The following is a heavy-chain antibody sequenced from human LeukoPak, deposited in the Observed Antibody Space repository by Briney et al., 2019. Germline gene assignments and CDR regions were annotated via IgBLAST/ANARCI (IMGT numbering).Heavy chain of an antibody. Sequence: SETLSLTCTVSGGSISSYYWSWIRQPPGKGLEWIGEINHSGSTNYNPSLKSRVTISVDTSKNQFSLKLSSVTAADTAVYYCARVAYCSSTSCYGDWFDPWGQGTLVTVSS. V-gene: IGHV4-34*01. J-gene: IGHJ5*02. CDR1: GGSISSYY. CDR2: INHSGST. D-gene: IGHD2-2*01. CDR3: ARVAYCSSTSCYGDWFDP.